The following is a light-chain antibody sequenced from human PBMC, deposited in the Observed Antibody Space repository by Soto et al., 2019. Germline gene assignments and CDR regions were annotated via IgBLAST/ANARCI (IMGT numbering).Light chain of an antibody. J-gene: IGLJ2*01. Sequence: QSALTQSPSASGSPGQSVTISCTGTSSDVGGYNYVSWYQQHPGKAPKLMIYEVSKRPSGVPDRFSGSKSGNTASLTVSGLQAEDEADYYCCSYAGSNNFVFGGGTKLTVL. CDR1: SSDVGGYNY. CDR3: CSYAGSNNFV. CDR2: EVS. V-gene: IGLV2-8*01.